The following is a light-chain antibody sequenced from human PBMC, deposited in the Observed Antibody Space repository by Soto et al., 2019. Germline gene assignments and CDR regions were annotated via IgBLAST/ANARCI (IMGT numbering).Light chain of an antibody. V-gene: IGLV1-44*01. CDR2: VAT. CDR3: AAWDDILNGYV. CDR1: SSNIGSNT. J-gene: IGLJ1*01. Sequence: QSVLTQPPSASGTPGQRVTISCSGSSSNIGSNTVNWYQQLPGAAPKLLMYVATQRPSGVPDRFSGSKSGTSASLAISGLQSEDEADYYCAAWDDILNGYVIGTGTKLTVL.